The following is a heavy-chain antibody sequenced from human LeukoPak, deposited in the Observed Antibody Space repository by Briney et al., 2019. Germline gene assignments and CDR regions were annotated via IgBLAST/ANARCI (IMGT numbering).Heavy chain of an antibody. V-gene: IGHV3-23*01. CDR2: IGGSDDTR. CDR1: GFSLRTYA. CDR3: AKGLVVNDYYFDD. Sequence: GQSLRLSCAASGFSLRTYAMNWVRQVPGKGLEWVSSIGGSDDTRYYADSVKGRFTISSDLSTNTVSLQMTSLRAEDTAVYFCAKGLVVNDYYFDDWGQATLVTVSS. J-gene: IGHJ4*02. D-gene: IGHD2-15*01.